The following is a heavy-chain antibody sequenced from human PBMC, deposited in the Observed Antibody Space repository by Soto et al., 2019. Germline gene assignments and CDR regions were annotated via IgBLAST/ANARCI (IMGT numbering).Heavy chain of an antibody. CDR2: IYPGDSNT. Sequence: GESLKISGKGSGYSFSDYWITWVRQMPGKGLEWMGVIYPGDSNTKYSPAFQGQVTMSADESISTAYLQWNSLKASDTAMYYCTRHGVASIWGQGTMVTVSS. J-gene: IGHJ3*02. D-gene: IGHD5-12*01. CDR1: GYSFSDYW. V-gene: IGHV5-51*01. CDR3: TRHGVASI.